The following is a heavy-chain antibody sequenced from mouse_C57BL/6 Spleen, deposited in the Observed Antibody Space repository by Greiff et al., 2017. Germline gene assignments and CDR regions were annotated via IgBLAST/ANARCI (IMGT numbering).Heavy chain of an antibody. Sequence: EVQLQQSGPELVKPGASVKMSCKASGYTFTDYNMHWVKQSHGKSLEWIGYINPNNGGTSYNQKFKGKATLTVNKSSSTAYMELRSLTSEDSAVYYCARLGYGNYYAMDYWGQGTSVTVSS. CDR2: INPNNGGT. CDR3: ARLGYGNYYAMDY. D-gene: IGHD2-10*02. CDR1: GYTFTDYN. J-gene: IGHJ4*01. V-gene: IGHV1-22*01.